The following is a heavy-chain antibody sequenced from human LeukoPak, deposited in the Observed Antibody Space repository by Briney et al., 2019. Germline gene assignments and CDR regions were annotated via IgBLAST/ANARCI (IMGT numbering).Heavy chain of an antibody. CDR3: ARVSCSGGSCYRYYFDY. CDR1: SYSISSGYY. D-gene: IGHD2-15*01. CDR2: IYHSGST. V-gene: IGHV4-38-2*02. J-gene: IGHJ4*02. Sequence: PSETLSLTCTVSSYSISSGYYWGWIRQPPGKGLEWIGSIYHSGSTYYNPSLKSRVTILVDTSKNQFSLKLSSVTAADTAVYYCARVSCSGGSCYRYYFDYWGQGTLVTVSS.